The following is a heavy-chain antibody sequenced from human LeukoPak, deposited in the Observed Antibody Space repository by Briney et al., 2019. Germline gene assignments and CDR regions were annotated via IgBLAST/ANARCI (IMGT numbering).Heavy chain of an antibody. J-gene: IGHJ4*02. Sequence: PGGSLRLSCAASGFTVSSHYMNWVRQAPGKGLEWVSIIYSGGATYYADSVKGRFTISRDKSKNTLYLQMNSLRAEDTAVYYCARDLVNYWGQGTLVTVSS. V-gene: IGHV3-66*01. CDR1: GFTVSSHY. CDR2: IYSGGAT. D-gene: IGHD6-6*01. CDR3: ARDLVNY.